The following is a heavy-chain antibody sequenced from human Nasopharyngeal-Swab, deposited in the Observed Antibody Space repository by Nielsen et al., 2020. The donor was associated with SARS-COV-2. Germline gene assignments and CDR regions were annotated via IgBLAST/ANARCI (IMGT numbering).Heavy chain of an antibody. V-gene: IGHV3-21*01. CDR3: ARDVWITMVRGVIDY. CDR2: ISSSSYI. Sequence: GESLKISCAASGFTFSSYSMNWVRQAPGKGLEWVSSISSSSYIYYADSVKGRFTISRDNAKNSLYLQMNSLRAEDTAVYYCARDVWITMVRGVIDYWGRGTLVTVSS. D-gene: IGHD3-10*01. CDR1: GFTFSSYS. J-gene: IGHJ4*02.